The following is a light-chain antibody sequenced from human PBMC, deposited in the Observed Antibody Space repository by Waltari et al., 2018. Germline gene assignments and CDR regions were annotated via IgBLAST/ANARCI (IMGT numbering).Light chain of an antibody. Sequence: QSALTQPPSASGSPGQSVTISCTGTSSDVGGYKYVSWYQFHPGKAPKLLMYEVFKRPSGVPDRFSGSKSGNTASLIVSGLQAEDEAEYYCSSYAGNNFVVFGGGTQLTVL. J-gene: IGLJ2*01. CDR3: SSYAGNNFVV. V-gene: IGLV2-8*01. CDR2: EVF. CDR1: SSDVGGYKY.